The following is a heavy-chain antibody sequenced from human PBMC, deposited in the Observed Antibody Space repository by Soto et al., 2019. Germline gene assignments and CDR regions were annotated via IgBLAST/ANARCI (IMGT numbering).Heavy chain of an antibody. J-gene: IGHJ4*02. V-gene: IGHV4-59*01. CDR2: IYSRGRT. Sequence: SETLSLTSTVSGGSISNYYWSWIRQPPGKGLDWIGNIYSRGRTNYNPSLKSRVTISVDTSKNQFSLKLSSVTAADTAVDYCARDYYDSSGYAPLDYWGQGTLVTVS. CDR1: GGSISNYY. CDR3: ARDYYDSSGYAPLDY. D-gene: IGHD3-22*01.